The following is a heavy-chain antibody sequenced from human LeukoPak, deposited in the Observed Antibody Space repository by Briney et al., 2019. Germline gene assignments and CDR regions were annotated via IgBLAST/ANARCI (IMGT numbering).Heavy chain of an antibody. CDR3: ARVSIPSGWYAFHDY. D-gene: IGHD6-19*01. CDR1: GFTFSSYA. CDR2: ISSSGSTI. J-gene: IGHJ4*02. Sequence: QPGGSLRLSCSASGFTFSSYAMHWVRQAPGKGLEGVSYISSSGSTIYYADSVKGRFTISRDNAKNSLYLQMNSLRAEDTAVYYCARVSIPSGWYAFHDYWGQGTLVTVSS. V-gene: IGHV3-48*03.